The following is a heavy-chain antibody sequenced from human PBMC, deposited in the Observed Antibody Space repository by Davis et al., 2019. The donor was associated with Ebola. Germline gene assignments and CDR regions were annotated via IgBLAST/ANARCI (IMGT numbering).Heavy chain of an antibody. CDR3: ARDGCTGGVCPFDY. CDR2: INHSGST. CDR1: GGSFSGYY. J-gene: IGHJ4*02. D-gene: IGHD2-8*02. Sequence: SETLSLTCAVYGGSFSGYYWSWIRQPPGKGLEWIGEINHSGSTNYNPSLKSRVTISVDKSKNQFSLKLSSVTAADTAVYYCARDGCTGGVCPFDYWGQGTLVTVSS. V-gene: IGHV4-34*01.